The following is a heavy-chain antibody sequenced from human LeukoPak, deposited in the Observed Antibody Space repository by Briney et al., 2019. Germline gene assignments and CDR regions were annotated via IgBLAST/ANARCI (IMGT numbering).Heavy chain of an antibody. CDR2: INHSGST. D-gene: IGHD3-22*01. V-gene: IGHV4-34*01. CDR1: GGSFSGYY. Sequence: PSETLSLTCAVYGGSFSGYYWSWIRQPPGKGLEWIGEINHSGSTNYNPSLKSRVTISVDTSKNQFSLKLSSVTAADTAVYYCARDSSGYHYYYYYGMDVWGQGTTVTVSS. J-gene: IGHJ6*02. CDR3: ARDSSGYHYYYYYGMDV.